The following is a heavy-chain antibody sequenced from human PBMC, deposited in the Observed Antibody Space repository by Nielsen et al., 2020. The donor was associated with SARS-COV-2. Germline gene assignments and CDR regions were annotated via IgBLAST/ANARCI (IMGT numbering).Heavy chain of an antibody. Sequence: ASVKVSCKTSGYTFTSFAIHWVRQAPGQSLEWMGWINAGNGNTKYSRKFQGRVTMTRDTSANTAYMELSSLSSEDTAVYYCARITPSSGWDYWGQGTLVTVSS. CDR3: ARITPSSGWDY. V-gene: IGHV1-3*01. CDR1: GYTFTSFA. CDR2: INAGNGNT. J-gene: IGHJ4*02. D-gene: IGHD6-19*01.